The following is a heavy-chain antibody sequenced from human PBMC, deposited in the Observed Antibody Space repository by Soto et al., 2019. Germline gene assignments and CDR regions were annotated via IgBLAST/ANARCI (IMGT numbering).Heavy chain of an antibody. CDR3: AREGPYCSSTSCSPYYYYMDV. V-gene: IGHV4-34*01. D-gene: IGHD2-2*01. Sequence: PSETLSLTCAVYGGSFSGYYWSWIRQPPGKGLEWIGEINHSGSTNYNPSLKSRVTISVDTSKSQFSLKLSSVTAADTAVYYCAREGPYCSSTSCSPYYYYMDVWGKGTTVTVSS. CDR2: INHSGST. CDR1: GGSFSGYY. J-gene: IGHJ6*03.